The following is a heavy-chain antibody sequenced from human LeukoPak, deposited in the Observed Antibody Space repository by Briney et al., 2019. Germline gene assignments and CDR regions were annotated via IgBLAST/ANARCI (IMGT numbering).Heavy chain of an antibody. CDR2: IYYSGST. CDR1: GGSISSSSYY. J-gene: IGHJ5*02. V-gene: IGHV4-39*07. CDR3: ARDTYGSGIRGFDP. D-gene: IGHD3-10*01. Sequence: SETLSLTCTVSGGSISSSSYYWGWIRQPPGKGLEWIGSIYYSGSTYYNPSLKSRVTISVDTSKNQFSLKLSSVTAADTAVYYCARDTYGSGIRGFDPWGQGTLVTVSS.